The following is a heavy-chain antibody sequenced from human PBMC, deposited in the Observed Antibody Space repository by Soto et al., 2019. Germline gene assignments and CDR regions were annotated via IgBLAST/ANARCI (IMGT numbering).Heavy chain of an antibody. CDR1: GFTFSNAW. Sequence: GGSLRLSCAASGFTFSNAWMNWVRQAPGKGLEWVGRIKSKTDGGTTDYAAPVKGRFTISRDDSKNTLYLQMNSLKTEDTAVYYCTTDGRFGELFFSYGMDVWGQGTTVTVSS. CDR2: IKSKTDGGTT. J-gene: IGHJ6*02. V-gene: IGHV3-15*07. D-gene: IGHD3-10*01. CDR3: TTDGRFGELFFSYGMDV.